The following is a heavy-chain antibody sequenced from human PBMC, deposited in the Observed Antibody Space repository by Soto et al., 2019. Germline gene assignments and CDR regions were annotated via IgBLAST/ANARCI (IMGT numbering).Heavy chain of an antibody. CDR1: GFTFISYS. Sequence: GGSLRLSCAASGFTFISYSMNWGLQAPWKGLEWVSYISSSSSTIYYADSVKGRFTISRDNAKNSLYLQMNSLRDEDTAVYYCARDGYCSGGSCYGAYYYYYGMDVWGQGTTVTVSS. CDR2: ISSSSSTI. V-gene: IGHV3-48*02. CDR3: ARDGYCSGGSCYGAYYYYYGMDV. D-gene: IGHD2-15*01. J-gene: IGHJ6*02.